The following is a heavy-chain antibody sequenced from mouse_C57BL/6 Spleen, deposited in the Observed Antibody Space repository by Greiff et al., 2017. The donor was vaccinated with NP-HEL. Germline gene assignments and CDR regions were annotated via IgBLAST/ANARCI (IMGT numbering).Heavy chain of an antibody. J-gene: IGHJ4*01. CDR2: IYPRSGNT. Sequence: QVQLQQSGAELARPGASVKLSCKASGYTFTSYGISWVKQRTGQGLEWIGEIYPRSGNTYYNEKFKGKATLTADKSSSTAYMELRSLTSEDSAVYFCARNPSDGYYEDYWGQGTSVTVSS. V-gene: IGHV1-81*01. CDR1: GYTFTSYG. D-gene: IGHD2-3*01. CDR3: ARNPSDGYYEDY.